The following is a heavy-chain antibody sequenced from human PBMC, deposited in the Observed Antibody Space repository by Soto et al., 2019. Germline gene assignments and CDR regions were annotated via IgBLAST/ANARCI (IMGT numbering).Heavy chain of an antibody. CDR3: ARPYCSSTTCSYYYYYYDMDV. J-gene: IGHJ6*02. Sequence: QVQLVQSGAEVQKPGSSVKVSCKASGGTFSNSAISWVRQAPGQGLEWMGGIIPILGKANYAQKFQGRVSITADESTSTAYMELSSLRSEDTAVYYCARPYCSSTTCSYYYYYYDMDVWGQGTTVTVSS. V-gene: IGHV1-69*01. D-gene: IGHD2-2*01. CDR2: IIPILGKA. CDR1: GGTFSNSA.